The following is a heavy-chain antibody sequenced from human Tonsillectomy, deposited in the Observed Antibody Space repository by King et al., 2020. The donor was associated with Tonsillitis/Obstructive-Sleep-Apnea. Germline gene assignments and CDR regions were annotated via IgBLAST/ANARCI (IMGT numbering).Heavy chain of an antibody. CDR1: GGTFSSYA. D-gene: IGHD3-3*01. CDR3: ARGGKQISRAQTAYYDFWSGWFDP. V-gene: IGHV1-69*04. J-gene: IGHJ5*02. CDR2: IIPILGIA. Sequence: QLVQSGAEVKKPGSSVKVSCKASGGTFSSYAISWVRQAPGQGLEWMGRIIPILGIANYAQKFQGRVKITAEKSTSTAYMELSSLRYEDTAVYYCARGGKQISRAQTAYYDFWSGWFDPWGQGTLVTVSS.